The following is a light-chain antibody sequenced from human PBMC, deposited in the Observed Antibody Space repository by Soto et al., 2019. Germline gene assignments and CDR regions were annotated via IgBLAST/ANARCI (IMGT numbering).Light chain of an antibody. V-gene: IGKV1-27*01. J-gene: IGKJ3*01. CDR1: QDISNY. CDR2: AAS. Sequence: DIQMTQSPSSLSASIGDRVTITCRASQDISNYLAWYQQRPGQIPELLIYAASTLQSGVPSRFSGSGSGTDFTLTISSLQPEDVATYYCQKYNSAPRTFCPGTKVDLK. CDR3: QKYNSAPRT.